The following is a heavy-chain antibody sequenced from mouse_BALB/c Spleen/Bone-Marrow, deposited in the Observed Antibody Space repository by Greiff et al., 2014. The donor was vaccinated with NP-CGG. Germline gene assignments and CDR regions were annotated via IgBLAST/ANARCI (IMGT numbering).Heavy chain of an antibody. J-gene: IGHJ4*01. CDR3: ARITTATGAMDY. V-gene: IGHV2-9*02. Sequence: VQLVESGPGLVAPSQSLSISCTVSGFSLTSYGVHWVRQPPGKGLEWLGVIWADGSKNYNSALMSRLSISKDNSKSQVFLKMNSLQTDDTAMYYCARITTATGAMDYWGQGTSVTVSS. D-gene: IGHD1-2*01. CDR1: GFSLTSYG. CDR2: IWADGSK.